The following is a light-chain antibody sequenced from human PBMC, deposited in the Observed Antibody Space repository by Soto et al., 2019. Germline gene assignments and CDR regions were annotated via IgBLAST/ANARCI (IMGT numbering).Light chain of an antibody. V-gene: IGKV3-15*01. Sequence: EIVMTQSPATLSVSPGERATLSCRASQSVGSSLAWYQQKPGQAPSLLIFGASTRATGIPARFSGSGSGTEFTLTISSLQSEDFAVYYCQRYNNWPPYTFGQGTKLEIK. CDR1: QSVGSS. J-gene: IGKJ2*01. CDR3: QRYNNWPPYT. CDR2: GAS.